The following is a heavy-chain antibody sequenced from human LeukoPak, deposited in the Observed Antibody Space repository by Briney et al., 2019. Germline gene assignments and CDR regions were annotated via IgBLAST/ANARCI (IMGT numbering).Heavy chain of an antibody. CDR3: ARVHMGDYGMDV. V-gene: IGHV1-2*02. CDR2: ISDRGTP. Sequence: ASVKVSCKASGYTFTAYHIHWGRQAPGPGLGWMGYISDRGTPKSAQKFQDRVTVTRDTSITTAYMELNRLKSDDSAVYYCARVHMGDYGMDVWGQGTTVTVSS. CDR1: GYTFTAYH. J-gene: IGHJ6*02.